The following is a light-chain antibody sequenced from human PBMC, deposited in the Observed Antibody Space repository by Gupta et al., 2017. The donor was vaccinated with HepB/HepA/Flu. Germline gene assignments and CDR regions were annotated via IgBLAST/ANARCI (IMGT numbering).Light chain of an antibody. Sequence: ELVMTQSPPTLCVSPGESATLCWWASQSVGSNLAGYQQKTGQAPRLLIHDASTKATGVPDRSRGSGSGTEYTLTISRLQSEDAALDYCQQYLQGPPRTCGEGT. J-gene: IGKJ4*02. CDR3: QQYLQGPPRT. V-gene: IGKV3-15*01. CDR1: QSVGSN. CDR2: DAS.